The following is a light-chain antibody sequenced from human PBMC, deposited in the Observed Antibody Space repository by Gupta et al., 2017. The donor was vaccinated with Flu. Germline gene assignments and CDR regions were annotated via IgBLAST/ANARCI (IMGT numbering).Light chain of an antibody. CDR2: RVS. Sequence: DVVMTQSPLSLPVTLGQPASISCRASQSLVHRNGNTYLTWFQQRPGQSPRRLIYRVSNRDTGVPDRFSGSGSGTDFTLKISRVEAEDVGVYYCMQGTHWPTFGQGTKVEIE. CDR1: QSLVHRNGNTY. CDR3: MQGTHWPT. V-gene: IGKV2-30*02. J-gene: IGKJ1*01.